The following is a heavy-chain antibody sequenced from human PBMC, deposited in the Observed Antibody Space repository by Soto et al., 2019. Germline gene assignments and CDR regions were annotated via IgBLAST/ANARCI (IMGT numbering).Heavy chain of an antibody. CDR2: ISYSGST. CDR1: GGSISSYY. CDR3: DREKYDTSFDY. J-gene: IGHJ4*02. Sequence: PSETLSLTCTVSGGSISSYYWSWIRQPPGKGLEWIGYISYSGSTNYNPSLKSRVTISVDTSRNQFSLRLSSVTAADTAIYYCDREKYDTSFDYWGQGTLVTVSS. V-gene: IGHV4-59*01. D-gene: IGHD3-22*01.